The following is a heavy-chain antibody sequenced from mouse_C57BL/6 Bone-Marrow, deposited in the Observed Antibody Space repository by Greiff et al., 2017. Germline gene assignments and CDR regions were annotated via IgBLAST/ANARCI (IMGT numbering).Heavy chain of an antibody. Sequence: VQLQQSGPELVKPGASVKISCKASGYAFSSSWMNWVKQRPGKGLEWIGRIYPGNGDTNYNGKFKGKATLTADKSSSTAYMQLSSLTSEDSAVYFCARRGYSAMDYWGQGTSVTVSS. D-gene: IGHD2-12*01. CDR2: IYPGNGDT. V-gene: IGHV1-82*01. CDR3: ARRGYSAMDY. CDR1: GYAFSSSW. J-gene: IGHJ4*01.